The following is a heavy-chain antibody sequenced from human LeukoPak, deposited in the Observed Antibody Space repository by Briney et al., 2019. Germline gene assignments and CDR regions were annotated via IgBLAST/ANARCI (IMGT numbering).Heavy chain of an antibody. Sequence: ASLKVSCKASGYTFTSYYMHWVRQAPGQGLEWMGIINPSGGSTSYAQKFQGRVTMTRDTSTSTVYMELSSLRSEDTAVYYCARDMDYYGSGSYYSNWFDPWGQGTLVTVSS. D-gene: IGHD3-10*01. CDR1: GYTFTSYY. V-gene: IGHV1-46*01. CDR2: INPSGGST. CDR3: ARDMDYYGSGSYYSNWFDP. J-gene: IGHJ5*02.